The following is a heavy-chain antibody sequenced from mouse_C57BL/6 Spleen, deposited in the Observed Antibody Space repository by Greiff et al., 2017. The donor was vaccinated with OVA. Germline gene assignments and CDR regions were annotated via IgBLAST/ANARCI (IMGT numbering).Heavy chain of an antibody. D-gene: IGHD2-4*01. CDR2: INPGSGGT. CDR1: GYAFTNYL. Sequence: QVQLQQSGAELVRPGTSVKVSCKASGYAFTNYLIEWVKQRPGQGLEWIGVINPGSGGTNYNEKFKGKATLTADKSSSTAYMQLSSLTSEGSAVYFCARGLRQVLDYWGQGTTLTVSS. CDR3: ARGLRQVLDY. J-gene: IGHJ2*01. V-gene: IGHV1-54*01.